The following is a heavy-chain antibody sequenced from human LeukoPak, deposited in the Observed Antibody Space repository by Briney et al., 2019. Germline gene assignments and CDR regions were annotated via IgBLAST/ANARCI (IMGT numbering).Heavy chain of an antibody. Sequence: GESLKISCKGSGYSFSSYWIGWVRQMPGKGLEWMGIIYPGDSDTRYNPSFQGQVTISADKSISTAYLQWSSLKASDTAMYYCARLLGYYDSSGYCDYWGQGTLVTVSS. CDR3: ARLLGYYDSSGYCDY. J-gene: IGHJ4*02. V-gene: IGHV5-51*01. CDR1: GYSFSSYW. CDR2: IYPGDSDT. D-gene: IGHD3-22*01.